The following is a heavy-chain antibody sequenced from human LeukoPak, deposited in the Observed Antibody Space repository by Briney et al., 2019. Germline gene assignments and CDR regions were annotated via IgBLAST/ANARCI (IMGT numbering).Heavy chain of an antibody. V-gene: IGHV3-33*01. J-gene: IGHJ6*02. Sequence: GGSLRLSCAASGFTFSSYGMHWVRQAPGKGLGWVAVIWYDGSNKYYADSVKGRFTISRDNSKNTLYLQMNSLRAEDTAVYYCARDMGRLDYYYYGMDVWGQGTTVTVSS. CDR3: ARDMGRLDYYYYGMDV. CDR1: GFTFSSYG. D-gene: IGHD3-16*01. CDR2: IWYDGSNK.